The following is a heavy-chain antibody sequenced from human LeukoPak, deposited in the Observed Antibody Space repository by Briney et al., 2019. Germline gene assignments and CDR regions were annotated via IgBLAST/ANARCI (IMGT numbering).Heavy chain of an antibody. D-gene: IGHD1-26*01. Sequence: GGSLRLSCAASGFTFSSYEMNWVRQAPGKGLEWVSYISSSGSTIYYADSVKGRFTISRDNAKNSLYLQMNSLRAEDTAVYYCARDLGGSYYSAFDIWGQGAMVTVSS. CDR1: GFTFSSYE. J-gene: IGHJ3*02. CDR3: ARDLGGSYYSAFDI. V-gene: IGHV3-48*03. CDR2: ISSSGSTI.